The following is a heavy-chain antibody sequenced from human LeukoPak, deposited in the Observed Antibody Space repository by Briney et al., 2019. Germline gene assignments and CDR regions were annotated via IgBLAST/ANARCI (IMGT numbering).Heavy chain of an antibody. D-gene: IGHD6-13*01. CDR3: ARHVELVRGYFDY. Sequence: SETLSLTCAVSGGSISSSNWWSWVRQPPGKGLEWIGEIYHSGSTNYNPSLKSRVTISVDTSKNQFSLKLSSVTAADTAVYYCARHVELVRGYFDYWGQGTLVTVSS. V-gene: IGHV4-4*02. CDR2: IYHSGST. J-gene: IGHJ4*02. CDR1: GGSISSSNW.